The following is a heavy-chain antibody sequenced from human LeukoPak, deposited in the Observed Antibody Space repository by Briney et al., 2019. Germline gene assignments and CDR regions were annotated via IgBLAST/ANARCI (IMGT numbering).Heavy chain of an antibody. Sequence: SETLSLTCTVSGGSISSSSYYWGWIRQPPGKGLEWIGSIYYSGSTYYNPSLKSRVTISVDTSKNQFSLKLSSVTAADTAVYYCARRRLIGSVSFKPNDYYFDYWGQGTLVTVSS. V-gene: IGHV4-39*01. CDR3: ARRRLIGSVSFKPNDYYFDY. J-gene: IGHJ4*02. CDR2: IYYSGST. D-gene: IGHD3-10*01. CDR1: GGSISSSSYY.